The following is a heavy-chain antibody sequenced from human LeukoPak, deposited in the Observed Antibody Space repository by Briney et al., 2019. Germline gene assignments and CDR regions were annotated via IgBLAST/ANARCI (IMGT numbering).Heavy chain of an antibody. CDR1: GGSISSGGYS. D-gene: IGHD3-22*01. CDR2: IYHSGST. Sequence: SETLSLTCAVSGGSISSGGYSWSWIRQPPGKGLEWIGYIYHSGSTYYNPSLKSRVTISVDRSKNQFSLKLSSVTAADTAVYYCARGDSSGYYRYFDYWGQGTLSPSPQ. V-gene: IGHV4-30-2*01. J-gene: IGHJ4*02. CDR3: ARGDSSGYYRYFDY.